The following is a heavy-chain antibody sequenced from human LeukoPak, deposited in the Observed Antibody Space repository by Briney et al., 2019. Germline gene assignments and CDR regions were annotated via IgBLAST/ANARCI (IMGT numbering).Heavy chain of an antibody. Sequence: GGSLRLSCAASGITFSNYDMSWVRQAPGKGLEWISSISASGVSTYYADSVKGRFTISRDNSKNTLYLQINSLRVEDTAVHYCARESNYYDSSGYHPDYLDYWGQGTLVTVSS. D-gene: IGHD3-22*01. CDR1: GITFSNYD. J-gene: IGHJ4*02. V-gene: IGHV3-23*01. CDR3: ARESNYYDSSGYHPDYLDY. CDR2: ISASGVST.